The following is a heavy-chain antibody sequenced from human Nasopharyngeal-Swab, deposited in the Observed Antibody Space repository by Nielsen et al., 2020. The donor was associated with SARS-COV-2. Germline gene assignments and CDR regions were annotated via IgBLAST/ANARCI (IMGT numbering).Heavy chain of an antibody. V-gene: IGHV4-34*01. CDR3: ARNTSY. Sequence: SETLSLTCAVYGGSFSGYYWSWIRRPPGKGLEWIGEINHSGSTNYNPSLKSRVTISVDTSKNQFSLKLSSVTAADTAVYYCARNTSYWGQGTLVTVSS. J-gene: IGHJ4*02. CDR2: INHSGST. CDR1: GGSFSGYY. D-gene: IGHD3-3*01.